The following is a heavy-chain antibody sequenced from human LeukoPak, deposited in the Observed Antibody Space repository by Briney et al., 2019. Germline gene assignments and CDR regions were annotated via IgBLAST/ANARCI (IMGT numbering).Heavy chain of an antibody. CDR2: IKQDGSEK. J-gene: IGHJ4*02. V-gene: IGHV3-7*01. Sequence: GGSLRLSCAASGFTFSSYGMHWVRQAPGKGLEWVANIKQDGSEKYYVDSVKGRFTISRDNAKNSVYLQMNSLRAEDTAVYYCARTWGQLAHYWGQGTLVTVSS. CDR3: ARTWGQLAHY. D-gene: IGHD6-6*01. CDR1: GFTFSSYG.